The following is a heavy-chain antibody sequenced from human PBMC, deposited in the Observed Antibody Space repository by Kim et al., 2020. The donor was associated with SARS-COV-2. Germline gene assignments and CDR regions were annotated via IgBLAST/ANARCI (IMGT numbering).Heavy chain of an antibody. CDR3: ARDYPFRYCSGGSCYQPYYYYGMDV. V-gene: IGHV1-18*01. D-gene: IGHD2-15*01. CDR1: GYTFTSYG. J-gene: IGHJ6*02. Sequence: ASVKVSCKASGYTFTSYGISWVRQAPGQGLEWMGWISAYNGNTNYAQKLQGRVTMTTDTSTSTAYMELRSLRSDDTAVYYCARDYPFRYCSGGSCYQPYYYYGMDVWGQGTTVTVSS. CDR2: ISAYNGNT.